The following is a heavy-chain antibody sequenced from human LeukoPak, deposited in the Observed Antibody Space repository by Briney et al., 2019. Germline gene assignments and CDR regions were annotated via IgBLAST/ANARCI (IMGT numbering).Heavy chain of an antibody. CDR3: ARDCSSTSCWASTGY. D-gene: IGHD2-2*01. CDR2: ISAYKGNT. CDR1: GYTFTSYG. J-gene: IGHJ4*02. V-gene: IGHV1-18*01. Sequence: GASVKVSCKASGYTFTSYGSSWVRQAPGQGLEWMGWISAYKGNTNYAQKLQGRVTMTTDTSTRTAYMELRSLRSDDTAVYYCARDCSSTSCWASTGYWGQGTLVTVSS.